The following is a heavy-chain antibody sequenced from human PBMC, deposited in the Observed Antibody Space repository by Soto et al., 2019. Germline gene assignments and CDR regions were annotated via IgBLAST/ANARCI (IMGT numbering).Heavy chain of an antibody. J-gene: IGHJ4*02. V-gene: IGHV4-30-2*06. Sequence: NPSETLSLTCTVSGASISYGGFSWSWIRQSPGKGLEWIGYISHLESTYFHPSFKSRLTMSIDRTRNQFSLKLSSVTAADMAVYYCARGGVYDSFDYWGQGVLVTVSS. CDR3: ARGGVYDSFDY. CDR2: ISHLEST. CDR1: GASISYGGFS. D-gene: IGHD2-8*02.